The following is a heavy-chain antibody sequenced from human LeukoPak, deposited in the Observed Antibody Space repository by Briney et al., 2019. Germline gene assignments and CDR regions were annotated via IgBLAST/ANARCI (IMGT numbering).Heavy chain of an antibody. CDR1: GFTFSDYY. CDR3: AKGSAAGRPYYFDY. D-gene: IGHD6-25*01. J-gene: IGHJ4*02. V-gene: IGHV3-11*01. Sequence: GGSLRLSCAASGFTFSDYYMSWIRQAPGKGLEWVSYISSSGSTIYYADSVKGRFTISRDNAKNSLYLQMNSLRAEDTAVYFCAKGSAAGRPYYFDYWGQGTLVTVSS. CDR2: ISSSGSTI.